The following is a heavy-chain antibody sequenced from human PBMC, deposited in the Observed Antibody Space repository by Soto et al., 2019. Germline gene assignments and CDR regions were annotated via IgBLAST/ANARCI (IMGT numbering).Heavy chain of an antibody. CDR1: DYTFANFD. V-gene: IGHV1-18*04. CDR3: ARERLNTGWYGFDY. J-gene: IGHJ4*02. D-gene: IGHD6-19*01. CDR2: VSNRNGVT. Sequence: GASVKVSCKTSDYTFANFDFSWVRQAPGQGLEWMGWVSNRNGVTNYAENFRDRVTISTDTSTNTVYMELRSLRSDDTAVYFCARERLNTGWYGFDYWGQGTQVTVSS.